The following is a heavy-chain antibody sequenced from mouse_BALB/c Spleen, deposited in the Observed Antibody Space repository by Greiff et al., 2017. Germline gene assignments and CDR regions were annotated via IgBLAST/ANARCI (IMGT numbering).Heavy chain of an antibody. J-gene: IGHJ4*01. CDR1: GFTFSDYY. Sequence: EVQLVESGGGLVKPGGSLKLSCAASGFTFSDYYMYWVRQTPEKRLEWVATISDGSSYTYYPDSVKGRFTISRDNAKNNLYLQMSSLKSEDTAMYYCARDGEVRRGAMDYWGQGTSVTVSS. CDR3: ARDGEVRRGAMDY. CDR2: ISDGSSYT. D-gene: IGHD2-14*01. V-gene: IGHV5-4*02.